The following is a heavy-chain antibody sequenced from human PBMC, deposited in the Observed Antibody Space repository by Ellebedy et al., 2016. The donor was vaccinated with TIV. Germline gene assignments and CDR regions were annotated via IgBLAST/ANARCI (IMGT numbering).Heavy chain of an antibody. J-gene: IGHJ4*02. CDR3: TRGQYSGFDF. D-gene: IGHD2/OR15-2a*01. V-gene: IGHV6-1*01. CDR1: GDSVSGNSVA. Sequence: SQTLSLTCXISGDSVSGNSVAWNWIRQSPSRGLEWLGRTYYRSKWYNDYAVSVESRITINPDTSKNQFSLQLNSVTPEDTALYYCTRGQYSGFDFWGLGTLVTVSS. CDR2: TYYRSKWYN.